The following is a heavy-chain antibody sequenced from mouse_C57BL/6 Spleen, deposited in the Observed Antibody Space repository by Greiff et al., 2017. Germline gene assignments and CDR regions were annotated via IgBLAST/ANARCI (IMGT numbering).Heavy chain of an antibody. CDR2: IDPSDSYT. CDR3: ARWGAVVATTGAMDY. D-gene: IGHD1-1*01. V-gene: IGHV1-69*01. CDR1: GYTFTSYW. Sequence: QVQLQQPGAELVMPGASVKLSCKASGYTFTSYWMHWVKQRPGQGLEWIGEIDPSDSYTNYNQKFKGKSTLTVDNSSSTAYMQLSSLTSEVSAVYYSARWGAVVATTGAMDYWGQGTSVTVAS. J-gene: IGHJ4*01.